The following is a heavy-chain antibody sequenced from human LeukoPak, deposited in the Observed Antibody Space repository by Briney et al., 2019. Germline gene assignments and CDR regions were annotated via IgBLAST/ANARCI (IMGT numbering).Heavy chain of an antibody. D-gene: IGHD2-15*01. CDR2: INHSGST. CDR1: GGSFSGYY. CDR3: ARYCSGGSCYGMDV. V-gene: IGHV4-34*01. Sequence: SETLSLTCAVYGGSFSGYYWSWIRQPPGKGLEWIGEINHSGSTNYNPSLKSRVTISVDTSKNLFSLKLSSVTAADTAVYYCARYCSGGSCYGMDVWGKGTTVTVSS. J-gene: IGHJ6*04.